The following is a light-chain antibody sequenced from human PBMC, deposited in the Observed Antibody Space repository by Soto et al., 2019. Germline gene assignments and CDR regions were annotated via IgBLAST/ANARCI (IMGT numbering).Light chain of an antibody. CDR2: DVS. CDR3: SSYTTSNTRQIV. Sequence: LTQPASVSGSPVHSITISCTGTSSDVGGYNYVSWYQHHPGKAPKLMIYDVSNRPSGVSNRFSGSKSGNTASLTISGLQPEDEADYYCSSYTTSNTRQIVFGTGTKVTFL. J-gene: IGLJ1*01. CDR1: SSDVGGYNY. V-gene: IGLV2-14*03.